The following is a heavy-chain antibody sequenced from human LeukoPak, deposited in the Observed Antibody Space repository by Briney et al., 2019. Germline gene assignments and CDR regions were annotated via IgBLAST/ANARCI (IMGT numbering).Heavy chain of an antibody. CDR1: GYTFTSYY. V-gene: IGHV1-46*01. CDR2: INPSGGST. J-gene: IGHJ6*02. Sequence: ASVKVSCKASGYTFTSYYMHWVRQAPGQGLEWMGIINPSGGSTSYTQKFQGRVTMTRDTSTSTDYMELSSLRSEDTAVYYCAREGFPPKISDFWSGLGPYYYYGMDVWGQGTTVTVSS. D-gene: IGHD3-3*01. CDR3: AREGFPPKISDFWSGLGPYYYYGMDV.